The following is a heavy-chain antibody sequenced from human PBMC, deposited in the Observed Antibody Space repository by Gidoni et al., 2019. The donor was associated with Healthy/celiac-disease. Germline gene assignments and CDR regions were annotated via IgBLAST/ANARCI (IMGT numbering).Heavy chain of an antibody. D-gene: IGHD3-3*01. V-gene: IGHV4-39*01. CDR1: GGSISSRSYY. CDR2: IYYSGST. CDR3: ARAGLEWLFFDY. J-gene: IGHJ4*02. Sequence: QLQLQESGPGLVKPSETLSLTCTVSGGSISSRSYYWGWIRQPPGKGLEWIGSIYYSGSTYYNPSLKSRVTISVDTSKNQFSLKLSSVTAADTAVYYCARAGLEWLFFDYWGQGTLVTVSS.